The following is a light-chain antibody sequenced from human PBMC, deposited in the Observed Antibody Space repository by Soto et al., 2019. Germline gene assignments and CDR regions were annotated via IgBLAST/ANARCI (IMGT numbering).Light chain of an antibody. J-gene: IGLJ3*02. Sequence: QSVLTQPPSASGTPGQRVTISCSGSTSNIGTNYAFWYQHLPGTAPKVLIYSNNQRPSGVADRFSGSTSGTSASLAISGLRSEEEADYFCAAWDASLSAWVFGGGTKVTVL. V-gene: IGLV1-47*02. CDR2: SNN. CDR3: AAWDASLSAWV. CDR1: TSNIGTNY.